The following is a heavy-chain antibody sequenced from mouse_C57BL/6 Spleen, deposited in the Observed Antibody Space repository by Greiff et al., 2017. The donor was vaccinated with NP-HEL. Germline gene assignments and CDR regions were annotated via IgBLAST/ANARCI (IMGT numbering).Heavy chain of an antibody. J-gene: IGHJ1*03. V-gene: IGHV1-82*01. CDR3: ARSIITTVVDWYFDV. CDR1: GYAFSSSW. Sequence: VQRVESGPELVKPGASVKISCKASGYAFSSSWMNWVKQRPGKGLEWIGRIYPGDGDTNYNGKFKGKATLTADKSSSTAYMQLSSLTSEDSAVYFCARSIITTVVDWYFDVWGTGTTVTVSS. CDR2: IYPGDGDT. D-gene: IGHD1-1*01.